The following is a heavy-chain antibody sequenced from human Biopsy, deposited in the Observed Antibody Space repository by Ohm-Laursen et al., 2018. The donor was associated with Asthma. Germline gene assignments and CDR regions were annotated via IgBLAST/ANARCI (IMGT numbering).Heavy chain of an antibody. CDR2: TRNKANSYTT. CDR3: QRGFNGDDCGY. J-gene: IGHJ4*02. D-gene: IGHD5-12*01. CDR1: GFTFSDHY. V-gene: IGHV3-72*01. Sequence: GSLRLSCAASGFTFSDHYMDWVRQAPGKGLEWVGRTRNKANSYTTEYAASVKGRFTISRDDSKNTLYLQMNSLKTEDTAVYYCQRGFNGDDCGYWGQGTLVTVSS.